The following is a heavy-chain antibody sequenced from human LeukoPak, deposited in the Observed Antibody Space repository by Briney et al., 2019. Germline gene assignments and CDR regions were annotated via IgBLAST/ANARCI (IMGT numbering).Heavy chain of an antibody. Sequence: GGSLRLSCAASGFTFSNAWMSWVRQAPGKGLEWVGRIKRKTDGGTTDCAATVKGRFTISRDDSKNTLYLQMNSLKTEDTAVYYCTTSPHYDSSGYSDCWGQGTLVTVSS. V-gene: IGHV3-15*01. CDR2: IKRKTDGGTT. CDR1: GFTFSNAW. CDR3: TTSPHYDSSGYSDC. D-gene: IGHD3-22*01. J-gene: IGHJ4*02.